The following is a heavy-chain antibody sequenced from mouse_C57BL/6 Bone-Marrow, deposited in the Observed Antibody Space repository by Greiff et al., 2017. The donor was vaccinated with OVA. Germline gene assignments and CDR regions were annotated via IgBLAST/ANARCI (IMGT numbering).Heavy chain of an antibody. CDR3: ASRDVRSFYYFDY. J-gene: IGHJ2*01. CDR1: GYTFTSYW. CDR2: INPSSGYT. V-gene: IGHV1-7*01. Sequence: QVQLQQSGADLAKPGASVKLSCKASGYTFTSYWMHWVKQRPGQGLEWIGYINPSSGYTKYNQKFKDKATLTADKSSSTAYMQLSSLTYEDSAVYYCASRDVRSFYYFDYWGQGTTLTVSS. D-gene: IGHD3-3*01.